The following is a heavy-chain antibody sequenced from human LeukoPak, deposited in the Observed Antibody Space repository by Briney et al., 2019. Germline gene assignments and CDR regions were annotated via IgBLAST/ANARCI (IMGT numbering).Heavy chain of an antibody. CDR1: GFTFSDYG. D-gene: IGHD1-20*01. V-gene: IGHV3-30*03. CDR2: MSNGGRYA. Sequence: PGGSVRLSRSPSGFTFSDYGMRSSREAPGKGLEGVAVMSNGGRYAYHADPVKGRITISRDNYQNSLFLEMNGLPPDDTAVYYCARNNPITGFFGMDVWGQGTTVTVSS. J-gene: IGHJ6*02. CDR3: ARNNPITGFFGMDV.